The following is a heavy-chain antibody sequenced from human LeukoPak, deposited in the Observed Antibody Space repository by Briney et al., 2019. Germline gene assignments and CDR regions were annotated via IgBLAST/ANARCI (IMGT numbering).Heavy chain of an antibody. V-gene: IGHV3-49*03. CDR2: IRSKAYGGTT. J-gene: IGHJ4*02. CDR1: GFTFGDYA. D-gene: IGHD6-13*01. Sequence: GGSLRLSCTASGFTFGDYAMSWFRQAPGKGLEWVGFIRSKAYGGTTEYAASVKGRFTISRDDSKSIAYPQMNSLKTEDTAVYYCTRAGGYSSSWYPGGFDYWGQGTLVTVSS. CDR3: TRAGGYSSSWYPGGFDY.